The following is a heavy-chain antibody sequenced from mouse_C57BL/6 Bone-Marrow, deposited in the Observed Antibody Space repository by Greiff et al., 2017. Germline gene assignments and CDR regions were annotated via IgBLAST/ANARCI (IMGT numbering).Heavy chain of an antibody. CDR1: GFSLTSYG. Sequence: QVQLKESGPGLVQPSQSLSITCTVSGFSLTSYGVHWVRQSPGKGLEWLGVIWRGGSSDYNAAFMSRLSITKDNSNSQVFFKMNSLQADDTAIYYCAKASFYYDYDGYAMDYWGQGTSVTVSS. CDR2: IWRGGSS. CDR3: AKASFYYDYDGYAMDY. J-gene: IGHJ4*01. V-gene: IGHV2-5*01. D-gene: IGHD2-4*01.